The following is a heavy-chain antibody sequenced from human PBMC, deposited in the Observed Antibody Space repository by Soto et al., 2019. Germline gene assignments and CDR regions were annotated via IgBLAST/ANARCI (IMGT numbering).Heavy chain of an antibody. D-gene: IGHD1-1*01. J-gene: IGHJ4*02. CDR3: GRGRYGDY. Sequence: QVHLVQSGAEVKKPGASVKVSCKGSGYAFTTYGITWVRQAPGQGLEWMGWISAHNGNTNYAQKLQGRVTVTRDTFTSTAYMELRGLRSDDTAVYYCGRGRYGDYWGQGALVTVSS. CDR2: ISAHNGNT. V-gene: IGHV1-18*01. CDR1: GYAFTTYG.